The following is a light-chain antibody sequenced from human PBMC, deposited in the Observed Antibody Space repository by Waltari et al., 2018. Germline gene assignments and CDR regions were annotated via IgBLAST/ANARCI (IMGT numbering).Light chain of an antibody. CDR1: SSDIGGSTY. Sequence: QSALTQPASVSGSPGQSLSISCSGPSSDIGGSTYVSWYQQHPGKAPKLVIFGVSIRPSGVSPRFSGSRSGNTASLTISGLRPEDEADYYCSSYAGSYTFVFGSGTKVIVL. CDR3: SSYAGSYTFV. V-gene: IGLV2-14*01. CDR2: GVS. J-gene: IGLJ1*01.